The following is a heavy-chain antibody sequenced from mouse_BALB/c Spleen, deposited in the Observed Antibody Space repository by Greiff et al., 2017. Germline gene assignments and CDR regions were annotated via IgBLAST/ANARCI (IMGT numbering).Heavy chain of an antibody. CDR1: GFTFSSFG. Sequence: DVKLVESGGGLVQPGGSRKLSCAASGFTFSSFGMHWVRQAPEKGLEWVAYISSGSSTIYYADTVKGRFTISRDNPKNTLFLQMTSLRSEDTAMYYCTRSKVRGAMDYWGQGTSVTVSS. CDR2: ISSGSSTI. CDR3: TRSKVRGAMDY. J-gene: IGHJ4*01. V-gene: IGHV5-17*02. D-gene: IGHD2-14*01.